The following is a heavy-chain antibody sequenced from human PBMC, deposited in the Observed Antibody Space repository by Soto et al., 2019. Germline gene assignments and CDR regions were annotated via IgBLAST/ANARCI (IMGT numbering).Heavy chain of an antibody. CDR1: GGSISSGDYY. CDR3: ARDRCSSASCYANYYFGMDV. V-gene: IGHV4-31*03. Sequence: SETLSLTCIVSGGSISSGDYYWSWIRQHPGKGLEWIGYIYYSGSTYYNPSLKSRVTISVDTSKNQFSLNLNSVTAADTAVYYFARDRCSSASCYANYYFGMDVWGQGTPVTVSS. D-gene: IGHD2-2*01. J-gene: IGHJ6*02. CDR2: IYYSGST.